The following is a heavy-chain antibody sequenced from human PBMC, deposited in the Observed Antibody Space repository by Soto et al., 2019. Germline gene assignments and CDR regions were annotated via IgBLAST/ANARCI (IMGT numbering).Heavy chain of an antibody. V-gene: IGHV4-4*02. CDR2: IHHSGST. CDR3: ARSFGWYAIDQ. CDR1: GASISSEQY. Sequence: SETLSLTCAVSGASISSEQYWTWVRQPPGKGLEWIGDIHHSGSTNNNPSLRSRLILSVDTSKNQFSLNLNSVTAADTAVYYCARSFGWYAIDQWGQGTLVTVSS. D-gene: IGHD6-19*01. J-gene: IGHJ4*02.